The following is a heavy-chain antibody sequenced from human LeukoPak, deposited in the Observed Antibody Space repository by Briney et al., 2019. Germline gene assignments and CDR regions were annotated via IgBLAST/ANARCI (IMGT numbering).Heavy chain of an antibody. CDR2: INHSGST. CDR1: GGSLSGYY. V-gene: IGHV4-34*01. Sequence: PSETLSLTCAVYGGSLSGYYWSWIRQPPGKGLEWIGEINHSGSTNYNPSLKSRVTTSVDTSKNQFSLKLSSVTAADTAVYYCARGITGYWGQGTLVTVSS. CDR3: ARGITGY. J-gene: IGHJ4*02. D-gene: IGHD1-14*01.